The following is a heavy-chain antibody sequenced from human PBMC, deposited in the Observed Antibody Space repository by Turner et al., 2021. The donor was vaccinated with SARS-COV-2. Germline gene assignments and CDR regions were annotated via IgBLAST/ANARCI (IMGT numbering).Heavy chain of an antibody. CDR3: ARVLGYCSGVSCYPDY. CDR1: AGSISSGDYY. J-gene: IGHJ4*02. Sequence: QVQLQDSCPGLVQPSQTLSLPCTVSAGSISSGDYYWSWIRQPPGKGLEWIGYIYYSGRTYYNPSLKSRVTISVDTSKNQFSLKLSSVTDADTAVYYCARVLGYCSGVSCYPDYWGQGTLVTVSS. CDR2: IYYSGRT. D-gene: IGHD2-15*01. V-gene: IGHV4-30-4*01.